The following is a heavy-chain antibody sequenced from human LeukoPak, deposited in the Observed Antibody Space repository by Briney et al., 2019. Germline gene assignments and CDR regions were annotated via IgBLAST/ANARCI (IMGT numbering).Heavy chain of an antibody. CDR1: GGSISSYY. J-gene: IGHJ4*02. Sequence: PSQTLSLTCTVSGGSISSYYWNWIRQPAGKGLEWIGRIYTSESTNYNPSLKSRVTMSVDTSKNQFSLKLSSVTAADTAVYYCARGYYDGSGYYPSILNFDYWGQGALVTVSS. D-gene: IGHD3-22*01. V-gene: IGHV4-4*07. CDR3: ARGYYDGSGYYPSILNFDY. CDR2: IYTSEST.